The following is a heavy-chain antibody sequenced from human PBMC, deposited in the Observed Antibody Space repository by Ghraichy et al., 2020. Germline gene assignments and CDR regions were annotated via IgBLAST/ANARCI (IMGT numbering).Heavy chain of an antibody. CDR2: IHPDGTEK. J-gene: IGHJ4*02. Sequence: LSLTCAASGFTFTSYWMSWVRQAPGKGLEWVANIHPDGTEKYYLDSVKGRFAISRDNAKNSLYMQMNSLRDEDTAVYYCARDNWNDVGWGQGTLVTVSS. D-gene: IGHD1-20*01. V-gene: IGHV3-7*04. CDR3: ARDNWNDVG. CDR1: GFTFTSYW.